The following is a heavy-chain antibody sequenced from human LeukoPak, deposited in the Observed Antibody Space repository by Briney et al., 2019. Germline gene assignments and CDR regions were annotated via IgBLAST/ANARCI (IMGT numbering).Heavy chain of an antibody. J-gene: IGHJ6*02. CDR2: ISYDGSNK. D-gene: IGHD5-18*01. V-gene: IGHV3-30-3*01. CDR3: AREKLHQLWLNQLYYYYGMDV. CDR1: GFTFSSYA. Sequence: GGSLRLSCAASGFTFSSYAMHWVRQAPGKGLEWVAVISYDGSNKYYADSVKGRFTISRDNSKNTLYLQMNSLRAEDTAVYYCAREKLHQLWLNQLYYYYGMDVWGQGTTVTVSS.